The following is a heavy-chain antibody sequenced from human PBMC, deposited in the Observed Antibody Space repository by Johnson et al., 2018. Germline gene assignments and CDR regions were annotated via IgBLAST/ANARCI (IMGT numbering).Heavy chain of an antibody. CDR1: GFTFSSYA. CDR2: ISDDGSNK. CDR3: ARAQGGDYVAEYFQH. J-gene: IGHJ1*01. D-gene: IGHD4-17*01. V-gene: IGHV3-30-3*01. Sequence: QVQLVESGGGVVQPGRSLRVSCTASGFTFSSYAMHWVRQAPGKGLEWVAVISDDGSNKFYAESVKGRFTISRENSKNRVYLQMHSLKIEDTAVFYCARAQGGDYVAEYFQHWGQGTLVTVSS.